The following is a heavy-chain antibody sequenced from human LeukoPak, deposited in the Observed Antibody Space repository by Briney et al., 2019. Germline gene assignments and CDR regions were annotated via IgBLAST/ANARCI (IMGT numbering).Heavy chain of an antibody. Sequence: SETLSLTCTVSGASISSYYWSWIRQPPGKGLEWIGYIYYSGSTNYNPSLKSRVTISVDTPKNQFSLKLSSLTAADTAVHYCARATSGRFLEWLLIDYWGPGTLVTVSS. J-gene: IGHJ4*02. D-gene: IGHD3-3*01. CDR2: IYYSGST. CDR1: GASISSYY. CDR3: ARATSGRFLEWLLIDY. V-gene: IGHV4-59*01.